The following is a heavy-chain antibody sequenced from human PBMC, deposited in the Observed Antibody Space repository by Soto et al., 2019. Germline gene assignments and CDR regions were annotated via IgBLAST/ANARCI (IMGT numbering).Heavy chain of an antibody. D-gene: IGHD3-16*01. CDR2: IGTTLSTI. V-gene: IGHV3-48*02. CDR1: GFTFSDYS. CDR3: ARDIGGYSSKVLDF. Sequence: GGSLRLSCAASGFTFSDYSMNWVRQAPGKGLEWLSFIGTTLSTIYYADSVKGRFTISRDDAKNSLYLQLNSLRDEDTAVYYCARDIGGYSSKVLDFWGQGTLVTVSS. J-gene: IGHJ4*02.